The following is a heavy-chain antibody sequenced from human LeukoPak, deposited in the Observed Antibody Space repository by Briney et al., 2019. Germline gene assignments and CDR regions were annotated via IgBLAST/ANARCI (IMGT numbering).Heavy chain of an antibody. CDR2: ISNDGRNT. CDR3: VRGGSDYECSGAS. D-gene: IGHD3-10*01. CDR1: RFTFRSYW. V-gene: IGHV3-74*01. Sequence: GGSLRLSCAASRFTFRSYWMHWIRQAPGKGLVCVSRISNDGRNTIYADSVKGRFTISRDNGKNTVFLQMNSLRVEDTAVYYCVRGGSDYECSGASWGQGTLVTVSS. J-gene: IGHJ5*02.